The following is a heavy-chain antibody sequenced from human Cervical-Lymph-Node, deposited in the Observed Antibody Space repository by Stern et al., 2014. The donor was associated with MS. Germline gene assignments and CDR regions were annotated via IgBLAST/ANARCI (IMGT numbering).Heavy chain of an antibody. CDR3: ARDQSRSWHWNYGMDV. V-gene: IGHV3-74*01. CDR1: GFTFSSYW. CDR2: INSDGSST. Sequence: QLVQSGGGLVQPGGSLRLSCAASGFTFSSYWMHWVRQAPGKGLVWVSRINSDGSSTSYADSVKGRFTISRDNAKNTLYLQMNSLRAEDTAVYYCARDQSRSWHWNYGMDVWGQGTTVTVSS. D-gene: IGHD6-13*01. J-gene: IGHJ6*02.